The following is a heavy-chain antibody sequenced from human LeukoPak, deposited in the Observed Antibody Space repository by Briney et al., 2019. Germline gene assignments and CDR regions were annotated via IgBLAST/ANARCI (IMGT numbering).Heavy chain of an antibody. CDR1: GFTFSSYS. CDR3: AKDVAGTSWGFDY. V-gene: IGHV3-48*01. CDR2: ISSSSSTI. Sequence: PGGSLRLSCAASGFTFSSYSMNWVRQAPGKGLEWVSYISSSSSTIYYADSVKGRFTISRDNAKNSLYLQMNSLRAEDTAVYYCAKDVAGTSWGFDYWGQGTLVTVSS. D-gene: IGHD6-19*01. J-gene: IGHJ4*02.